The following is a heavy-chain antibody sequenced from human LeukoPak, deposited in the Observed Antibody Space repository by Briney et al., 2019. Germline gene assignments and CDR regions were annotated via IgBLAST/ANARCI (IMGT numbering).Heavy chain of an antibody. J-gene: IGHJ5*02. D-gene: IGHD6-13*01. CDR3: ARQLVRGDNNWFDP. CDR1: GGSISSYY. V-gene: IGHV4-59*01. CDR2: IYYSGST. Sequence: SETLSLTCTVSGGSISSYYWSWIRQPPGKGLEWIGYIYYSGSTNYNPSLKSRVTISLDTSKNQFSLKLSSVTAADTAVYYCARQLVRGDNNWFDPWGQGTLVTVSS.